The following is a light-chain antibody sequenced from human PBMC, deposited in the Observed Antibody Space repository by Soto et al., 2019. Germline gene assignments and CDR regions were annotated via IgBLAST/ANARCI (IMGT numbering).Light chain of an antibody. V-gene: IGKV3-20*01. CDR3: QQYGSSPEVT. CDR1: QNISRNF. Sequence: EIVLTQSPGTLSLSPGERATLSCRASQNISRNFLAWYQQKPGQAPRLLIYGASSRATGIPDRFSGSGSGRDFTLTISRLEPEYFAVYFCQQYGSSPEVTFGPGTNVDIK. J-gene: IGKJ3*01. CDR2: GAS.